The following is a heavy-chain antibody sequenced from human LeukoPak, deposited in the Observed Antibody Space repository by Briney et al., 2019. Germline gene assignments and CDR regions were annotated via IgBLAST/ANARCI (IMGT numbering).Heavy chain of an antibody. CDR1: GFTFSRYA. V-gene: IGHV3-30-3*01. Sequence: PGGSLRLSCLASGFTFSRYAMHWVRQAPGKGLEWVALISYAGDNKQYADSVKGRFNISRDDYRNMLHLQMDSLRPEDTAVYYCARDRLYCTNGVCYHDYWGQGTLVTVSS. CDR3: ARDRLYCTNGVCYHDY. J-gene: IGHJ4*02. CDR2: ISYAGDNK. D-gene: IGHD2-8*01.